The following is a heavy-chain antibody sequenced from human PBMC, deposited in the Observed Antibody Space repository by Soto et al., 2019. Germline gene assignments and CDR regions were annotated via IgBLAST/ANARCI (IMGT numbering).Heavy chain of an antibody. CDR3: ARLNPWLAHY. D-gene: IGHD6-19*01. CDR2: IYYSGST. V-gene: IGHV4-39*01. J-gene: IGHJ4*02. CDR1: GGSISSSRYY. Sequence: SETLSLTCTVSGGSISSSRYYWGWIRQPPGKGLEWIGSIYYSGSTYYNPSLKSRVTISVDTSKNQFSLKLSSVTAADTAVYYCARLNPWLAHYWGQGTLVTVSS.